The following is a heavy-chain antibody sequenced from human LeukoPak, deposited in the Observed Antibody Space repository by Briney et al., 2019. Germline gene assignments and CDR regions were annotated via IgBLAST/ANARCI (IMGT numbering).Heavy chain of an antibody. J-gene: IGHJ5*02. CDR1: GFTFSSYA. Sequence: PGGSLRLSCAASGFTFSSYAMSWVRQAPGKGLEWVSSISSSSTYLYYADSVKGRFTISRDNAKNSLYLQMNSLRADDTAVYYCARDVLPDWFDPWGQGTLVTVSS. CDR3: ARDVLPDWFDP. D-gene: IGHD2-8*02. CDR2: ISSSSTYL. V-gene: IGHV3-21*06.